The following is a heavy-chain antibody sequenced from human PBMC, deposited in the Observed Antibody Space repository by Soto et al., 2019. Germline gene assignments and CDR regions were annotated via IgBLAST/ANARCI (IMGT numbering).Heavy chain of an antibody. CDR2: MWHDGSQK. Sequence: PGGSLRLSCEASGFAFRSYGMHWVRQAPGKGLEWVSLMWHDGSQKYYADSVKGRFTISRDNSKNTLHLQMSSLRAEDTAVYYCAREEGVVARAFDYWGQGTLVTVSS. CDR1: GFAFRSYG. J-gene: IGHJ4*02. CDR3: AREEGVVARAFDY. D-gene: IGHD2-15*01. V-gene: IGHV3-33*01.